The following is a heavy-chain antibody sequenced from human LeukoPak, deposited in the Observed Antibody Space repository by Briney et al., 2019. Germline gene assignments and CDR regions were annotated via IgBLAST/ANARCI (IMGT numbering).Heavy chain of an antibody. Sequence: HPGGSLRLSCAASGFTFSSYGMHWVRQAPGKGLVWVAVIWYDGSNKYYADSVKGRFTISRDNSKNTLYLQMNSLRAEDTAVYYCARAYCSSTSCYAFNYYYYGMDVWGQGTTVTVSS. CDR2: IWYDGSNK. CDR3: ARAYCSSTSCYAFNYYYYGMDV. D-gene: IGHD2-2*01. V-gene: IGHV3-33*01. CDR1: GFTFSSYG. J-gene: IGHJ6*02.